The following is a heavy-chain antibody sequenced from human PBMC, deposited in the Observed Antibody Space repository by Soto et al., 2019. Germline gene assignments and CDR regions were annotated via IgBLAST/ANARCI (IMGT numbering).Heavy chain of an antibody. D-gene: IGHD3-22*01. CDR3: STRAYDTNGYYRFDP. J-gene: IGHJ5*01. CDR2: INHSGRV. V-gene: IGHV4-34*01. Sequence: SETLSLTCAVYGGSFSGDSWTWIRQSPGKGLEWIGDINHSGRVNYSPSLKSRVTISLDTSKNQFSLTLSAVTAADTAMYYCSTRAYDTNGYYRFDPWGQGTLVT. CDR1: GGSFSGDS.